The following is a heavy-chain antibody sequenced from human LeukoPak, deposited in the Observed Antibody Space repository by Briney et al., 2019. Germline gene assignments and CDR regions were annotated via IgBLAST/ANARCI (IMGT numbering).Heavy chain of an antibody. CDR1: GYTFSTYA. J-gene: IGHJ4*02. CDR3: ARGKYYYDNSGYYYPFDY. Sequence: GSSVKVSCKASGYTFSTYAITWVRQAPVQGLEWMGWISVYKGNAQYAQKFQDRVTMTVDTSTSTAYMELRSLKSDDTAVYYCARGKYYYDNSGYYYPFDYWGLGTLITVSS. CDR2: ISVYKGNA. D-gene: IGHD3-22*01. V-gene: IGHV1-18*01.